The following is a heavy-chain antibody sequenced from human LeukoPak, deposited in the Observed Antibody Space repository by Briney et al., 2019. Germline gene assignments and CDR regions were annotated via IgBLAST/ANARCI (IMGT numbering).Heavy chain of an antibody. Sequence: GASVKVSCKASGGTFSRYAISWVRQAPGQGLEWMGRITPFGTANYAQKFQGRVTITTDESTSTAYMELSSLKSEDTAVYYCARIGSYSGEGAFDIWGQGTMVTVSS. CDR3: ARIGSYSGEGAFDI. J-gene: IGHJ3*02. CDR1: GGTFSRYA. CDR2: ITPFGTA. D-gene: IGHD1-26*01. V-gene: IGHV1-69*05.